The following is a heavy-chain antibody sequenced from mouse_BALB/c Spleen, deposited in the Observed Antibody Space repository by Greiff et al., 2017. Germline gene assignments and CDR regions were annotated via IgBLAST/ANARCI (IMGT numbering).Heavy chain of an antibody. V-gene: IGHV3-2*02. CDR3: ARSGEIRLFAY. CDR1: GYSITSDYA. CDR2: ISYSGST. J-gene: IGHJ3*01. D-gene: IGHD2-12*01. Sequence: EVQLQQSGPGLVKPSQSLSLTCTVTGYSITSDYAWNWIRQFPGNKLEWMGYISYSGSTSYNPSLKSRISITRDTSKNQFFLQLNSVTTEDTATYYCARSGEIRLFAYWGQGTLVTVSA.